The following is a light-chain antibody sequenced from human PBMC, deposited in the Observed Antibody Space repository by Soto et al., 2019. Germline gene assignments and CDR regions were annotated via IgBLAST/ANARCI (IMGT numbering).Light chain of an antibody. CDR1: QSVSSN. CDR3: QQRNNWPPIT. J-gene: IGKJ5*01. V-gene: IGKV3-11*01. CDR2: DAS. Sequence: EIVMTQSPATLSVSPVERATLSCMASQSVSSNLAWYQQKPGQAPRLLIYDASTRATGIPARFSGSGSETDFTLTITSLEPEDFAVYYCQQRNNWPPITFGQGTRLEIK.